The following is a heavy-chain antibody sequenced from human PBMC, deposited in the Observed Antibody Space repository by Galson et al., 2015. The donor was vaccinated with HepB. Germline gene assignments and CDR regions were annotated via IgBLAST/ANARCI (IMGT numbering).Heavy chain of an antibody. D-gene: IGHD2-15*01. CDR1: RFSFSSYG. CDR2: ISYDGNYK. CDR3: AKELSAALFKYCSGGSCYGTDAFDI. Sequence: SLRLSCAASRFSFSSYGMHWVRQAPGKGLEWVAVISYDGNYKFYADSVKGRFTISRDNSKNTLYLQMNSLRAEDTAVYYCAKELSAALFKYCSGGSCYGTDAFDIWGQGTMVTVST. V-gene: IGHV3-30*18. J-gene: IGHJ3*02.